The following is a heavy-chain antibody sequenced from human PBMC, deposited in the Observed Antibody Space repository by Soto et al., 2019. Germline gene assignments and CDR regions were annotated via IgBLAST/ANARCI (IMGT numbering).Heavy chain of an antibody. CDR3: ARDESPLWFGESALPSYYYYGMDV. Sequence: PGGSLRLSCAASGFTFSSYWMHWVRQAPWKGLVWVSRINSDGSSTSYADSVKGRFTISRDNAKNTLYLQMNSLRAEDTAVYYCARDESPLWFGESALPSYYYYGMDVWGQGTTVTVSS. V-gene: IGHV3-74*01. CDR1: GFTFSSYW. J-gene: IGHJ6*02. D-gene: IGHD3-10*01. CDR2: INSDGSST.